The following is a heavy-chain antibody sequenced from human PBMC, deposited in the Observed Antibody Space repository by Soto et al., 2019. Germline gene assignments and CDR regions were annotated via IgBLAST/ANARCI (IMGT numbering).Heavy chain of an antibody. CDR3: ARGAVVVPAAAYYYYYYMAV. D-gene: IGHD2-2*01. V-gene: IGHV1-18*01. Sequence: ASVKVSSKASGYTFTSYGISWPRQAPGQGLEWMGWISAYNGNTNYAQKLQGRVTMTTDTSTSTAYMELRSLRSDDTAVYYCARGAVVVPAAAYYYYYYMAVWGKGTTVTVSS. J-gene: IGHJ6*03. CDR2: ISAYNGNT. CDR1: GYTFTSYG.